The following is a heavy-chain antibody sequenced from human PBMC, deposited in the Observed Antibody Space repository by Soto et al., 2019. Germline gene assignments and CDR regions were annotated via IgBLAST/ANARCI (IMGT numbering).Heavy chain of an antibody. CDR1: GFTLSSYS. D-gene: IGHD6-13*01. Sequence: GGSLRLSCAASGFTLSSYSMNWVRQAPGKGLEWVSSISSSSSYIYYADSVKGRFTISRDNAKNSLYLQMNSLRAEDTAVYYCARGTVAAAGTPHYWGQGTLVTVSS. CDR2: ISSSSSYI. J-gene: IGHJ4*02. CDR3: ARGTVAAAGTPHY. V-gene: IGHV3-21*01.